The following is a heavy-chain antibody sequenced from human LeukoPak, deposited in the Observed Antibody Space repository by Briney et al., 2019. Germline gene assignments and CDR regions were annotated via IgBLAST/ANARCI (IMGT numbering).Heavy chain of an antibody. CDR3: ARTVDYCATDCYDALDL. J-gene: IGHJ3*01. D-gene: IGHD2-21*02. Sequence: SQTLSLTCTVSGGSISSGDYYWRWIRQHPGKGLEWIGYISYRGSTYYNPSLKSRVTISVDTSKNQFSLNLSSVTAADTAVYYCARTVDYCATDCYDALDLWGQGTMVTVSS. V-gene: IGHV4-31*03. CDR1: GGSISSGDYY. CDR2: ISYRGST.